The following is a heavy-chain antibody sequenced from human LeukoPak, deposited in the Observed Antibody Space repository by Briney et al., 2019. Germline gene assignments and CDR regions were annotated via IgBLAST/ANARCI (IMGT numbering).Heavy chain of an antibody. Sequence: GASVKVSCKTSGFTYTGYYIHWVRQAPGQGLEWIGWINPYNADRNYAQKFGARVTLTRDTSITTAYMELSRLTSDDTAVYYCARDRVSDGGNGNAFDIWGQGTMVTVSS. J-gene: IGHJ3*02. CDR3: ARDRVSDGGNGNAFDI. CDR1: GFTYTGYY. V-gene: IGHV1-2*02. D-gene: IGHD4-23*01. CDR2: INPYNADR.